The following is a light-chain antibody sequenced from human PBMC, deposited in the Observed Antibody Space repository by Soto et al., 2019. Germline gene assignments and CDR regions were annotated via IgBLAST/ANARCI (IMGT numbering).Light chain of an antibody. CDR1: SSNIGSNY. V-gene: IGLV1-47*01. Sequence: QSVLTQPPSASGTPGQRVTISCSGSSSNIGSNYLSWYQQLPGTAPKLLIYKNDQRPSGVPDRFSGSKSGTSASLAISGLRSDDEADYYCAAWDDSLRGPVFGGGTKLTVL. CDR2: KND. J-gene: IGLJ2*01. CDR3: AAWDDSLRGPV.